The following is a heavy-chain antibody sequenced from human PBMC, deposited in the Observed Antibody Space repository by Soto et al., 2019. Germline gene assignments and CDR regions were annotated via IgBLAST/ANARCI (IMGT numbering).Heavy chain of an antibody. CDR3: ARDYCSSISCYGAFDI. Sequence: SETLSLTCTVSCGSISSGGYYWSWIRQHPGKGLEWIGYIYYSGSTYYNPSLKSRVTISVDTSKNQFSLKLSSVTAADTAVYYCARDYCSSISCYGAFDIWGQGTMVTVSS. CDR2: IYYSGST. V-gene: IGHV4-31*03. J-gene: IGHJ3*02. D-gene: IGHD2-2*01. CDR1: CGSISSGGYY.